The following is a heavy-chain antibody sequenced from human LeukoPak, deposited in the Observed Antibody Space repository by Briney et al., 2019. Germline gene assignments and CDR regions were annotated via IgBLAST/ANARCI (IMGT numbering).Heavy chain of an antibody. V-gene: IGHV3-30-3*01. CDR3: ARELVVVVPAAVYYYYGMDV. J-gene: IGHJ6*02. CDR1: GFTFSSYA. Sequence: GGSLRLSCAASGFTFSSYAMHWVRQAPGKGLEWVSVISYDGSNKYYADSVKGRFTISRDNSKNTLYLQMNSLRAEDTAVYYCARELVVVVPAAVYYYYGMDVWGQGTTVTVSS. CDR2: ISYDGSNK. D-gene: IGHD2-2*01.